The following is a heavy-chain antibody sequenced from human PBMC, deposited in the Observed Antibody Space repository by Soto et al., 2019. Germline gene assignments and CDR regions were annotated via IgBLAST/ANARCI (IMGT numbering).Heavy chain of an antibody. CDR2: IYWDDDK. CDR3: AHRVLRAVYGLVTTTAIYFDF. D-gene: IGHD3-3*01. Sequence: QITLNESGPTVVKPTETLTLTCTFSGFSLTTSGVGVGWVRQSPGKAPEWLAFIYWDDDKRYSTSLKSRLTITKDTSTNQLVLTMANVDPADTATYYCAHRVLRAVYGLVTTTAIYFDFWGQGTPVLVSS. J-gene: IGHJ4*02. CDR1: GFSLTTSGVG. V-gene: IGHV2-5*02.